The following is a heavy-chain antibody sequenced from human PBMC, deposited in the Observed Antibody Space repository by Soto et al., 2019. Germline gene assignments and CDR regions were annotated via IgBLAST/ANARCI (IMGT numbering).Heavy chain of an antibody. J-gene: IGHJ5*02. CDR2: IIPIFGTA. D-gene: IGHD3-22*01. CDR1: GGTLSSYS. CDR3: ATDNFYDNSGYSWFDP. V-gene: IGHV1-69*01. Sequence: VEVSRKASGGTLSSYSISWVGQGPGQGLEWMGGIIPIFGTANYAQKFQGRVTITADESTSTAYMELSSLRSEDTAVYYCATDNFYDNSGYSWFDPWGQGTQVTVSS.